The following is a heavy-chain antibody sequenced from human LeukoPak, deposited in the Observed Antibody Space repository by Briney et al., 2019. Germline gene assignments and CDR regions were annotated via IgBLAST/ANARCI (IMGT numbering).Heavy chain of an antibody. CDR3: LYGDYDY. D-gene: IGHD4-17*01. CDR2: ISYSSSTI. V-gene: IGHV3-48*02. J-gene: IGHJ4*02. Sequence: PGGSLRLSCVVSGPMFSSFGMTWVRQAPGKGLQWVSYISYSSSTIYYADSVKGRFAISRDNAKNSVYLQMNNLRDEDTAVYYCLYGDYDYWGQGTLVTVSS. CDR1: GPMFSSFG.